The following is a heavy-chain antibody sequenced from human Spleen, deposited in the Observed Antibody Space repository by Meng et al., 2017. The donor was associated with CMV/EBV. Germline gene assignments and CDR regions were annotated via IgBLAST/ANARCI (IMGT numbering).Heavy chain of an antibody. D-gene: IGHD2-2*02. CDR2: ISAYNGNT. J-gene: IGHJ4*02. V-gene: IGHV1-18*01. Sequence: ASVKVSCKASGYTCTSYGISWVRQAPGQGLEWMGWISAYNGNTNYAQKLQGRVTMTTDTSTSTAYMELRSQRSDDTAVYYCARNGVPAAIAGPEYFDYWGQGTLVTVSS. CDR1: GYTCTSYG. CDR3: ARNGVPAAIAGPEYFDY.